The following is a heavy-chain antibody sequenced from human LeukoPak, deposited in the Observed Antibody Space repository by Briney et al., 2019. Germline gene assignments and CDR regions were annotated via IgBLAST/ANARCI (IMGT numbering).Heavy chain of an antibody. CDR2: VGGDGDYT. V-gene: IGHV3-23*01. J-gene: IGHJ4*02. CDR1: GFTFTSYV. Sequence: GGYLRLSRAASGFTFTSYVMSWVRQAPGKGLEWVASVGGDGDYTYSSDSVKGRFTISRDNSENTVYLQMKSLRAEDTAVYYCVRRTASDFWGQGALVTVSS. D-gene: IGHD2-21*02. CDR3: VRRTASDF.